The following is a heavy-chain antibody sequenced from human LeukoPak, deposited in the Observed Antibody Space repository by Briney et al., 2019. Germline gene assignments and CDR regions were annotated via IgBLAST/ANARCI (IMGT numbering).Heavy chain of an antibody. V-gene: IGHV1-69*05. J-gene: IGHJ5*02. CDR1: GGTFSSYA. Sequence: SVKVSCKASGGTFSSYAISWVRQAPGHGLEWMGGIIPIFGTANYAQKFQGRVTITTDESTSTAYMELSSLRSEDTAVYYCARDNVPATTNWFDPWGQGTLVTVSS. D-gene: IGHD2-2*01. CDR3: ARDNVPATTNWFDP. CDR2: IIPIFGTA.